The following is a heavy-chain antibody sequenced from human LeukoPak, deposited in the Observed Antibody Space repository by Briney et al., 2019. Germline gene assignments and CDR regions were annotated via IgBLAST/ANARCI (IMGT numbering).Heavy chain of an antibody. CDR1: GASISSYY. Sequence: PSETLSLSCTVSGASISSYYWSWIRQPPGKGLEWIGYIYYSGSTNYNPSLKSRVTISVDTSKNQFSLKLSSVTAADTAVYYCARPRRSSWYRGGFDYWGQGTLVTVSS. J-gene: IGHJ4*02. CDR3: ARPRRSSWYRGGFDY. V-gene: IGHV4-59*12. CDR2: IYYSGST. D-gene: IGHD6-13*01.